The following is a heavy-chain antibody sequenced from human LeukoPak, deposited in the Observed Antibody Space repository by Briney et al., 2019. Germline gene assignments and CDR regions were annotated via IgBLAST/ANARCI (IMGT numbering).Heavy chain of an antibody. CDR1: GFTFSSYA. V-gene: IGHV3-30*04. J-gene: IGHJ6*02. CDR2: ISYDGSNK. Sequence: PGGSLRLSCAASGFTFSSYAVHWVRQAPGKGLEWVAVISYDGSNKYYADSVKGRFTISRDNSKNTLYLQMNSLRAEDTAVYYCARDRVAAAGTEDYYYYYGMDVWGQGTTVTVSS. D-gene: IGHD6-13*01. CDR3: ARDRVAAAGTEDYYYYYGMDV.